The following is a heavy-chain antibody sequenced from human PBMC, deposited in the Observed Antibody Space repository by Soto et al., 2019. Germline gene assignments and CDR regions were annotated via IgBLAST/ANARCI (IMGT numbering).Heavy chain of an antibody. CDR1: GGTFSNYV. V-gene: IGHV1-69*06. CDR3: ARDMTRTVVPYFDF. CDR2: IIPISGAA. D-gene: IGHD1-7*01. Sequence: SVKVSCKASGGTFSNYVVNCVRQAPGQGLEWMGRIIPISGAANYAQKFQGRVTITADKSTSTSYMELSSLRSEDTAVYYRARDMTRTVVPYFDFWGQGTLVTVSS. J-gene: IGHJ4*02.